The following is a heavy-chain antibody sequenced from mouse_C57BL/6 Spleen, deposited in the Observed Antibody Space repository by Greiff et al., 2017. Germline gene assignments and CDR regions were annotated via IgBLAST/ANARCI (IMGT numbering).Heavy chain of an antibody. J-gene: IGHJ1*03. V-gene: IGHV1-19*01. CDR2: INPYNGGT. D-gene: IGHD1-1*01. CDR3: ARGTVVATRYFDV. CDR1: GYTFTDYY. Sequence: VQLQQSGPVLVKPGASVKMSCKASGYTFTDYYMNWVKQSHGKSLEWIGVINPYNGGTSYNQKFKGKATLTVDKSSSTAYMELNSLTSEDSAVYYCARGTVVATRYFDVWGTGTTVTVSS.